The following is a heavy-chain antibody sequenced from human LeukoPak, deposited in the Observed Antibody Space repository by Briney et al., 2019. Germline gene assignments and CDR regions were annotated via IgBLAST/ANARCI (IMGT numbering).Heavy chain of an antibody. J-gene: IGHJ6*03. CDR2: ISGSGGTT. CDR1: GFTFTTYG. D-gene: IGHD3-10*01. Sequence: PGGSLRLSCGASGFTFTTYGMSWVRQAPGKGLEWVSAISGSGGTTSYADSVKGRFTISRDNSKNTLHLQMNSLRAEDTALYYCAKAGRAGGSITLIRGDRSDYYYMDVWGKGTTVTISS. V-gene: IGHV3-23*01. CDR3: AKAGRAGGSITLIRGDRSDYYYMDV.